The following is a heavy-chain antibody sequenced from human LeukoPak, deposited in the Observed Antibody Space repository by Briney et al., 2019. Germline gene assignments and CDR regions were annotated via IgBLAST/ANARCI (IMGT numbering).Heavy chain of an antibody. D-gene: IGHD5-12*01. Sequence: ASVTVSCMASGYTFTGYYMHWVRQAPGQGLEWMGWINPNSGGTNYAQKFQGRVTMTRNTSISTAYMELSRLRSDDTAVYYCRRRPTTSIDYWGQGTLVTVSS. V-gene: IGHV1-2*02. J-gene: IGHJ4*02. CDR3: RRRPTTSIDY. CDR1: GYTFTGYY. CDR2: INPNSGGT.